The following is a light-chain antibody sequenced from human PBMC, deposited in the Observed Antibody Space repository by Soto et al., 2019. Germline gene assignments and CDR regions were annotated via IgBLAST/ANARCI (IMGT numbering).Light chain of an antibody. CDR1: QGISAC. J-gene: IGKJ4*01. CDR3: HQSCTTVLT. V-gene: IGKV1-5*01. CDR2: GSY. Sequence: DIQMTQSPSTLSASVGDKVTISCRASQGISACLAWYQQKPGKAPQLLIFGSYTLHAVVPSRFRDSDGVTEFPLTVSNLETSYFDTCHCHQSCTTVLTFGG.